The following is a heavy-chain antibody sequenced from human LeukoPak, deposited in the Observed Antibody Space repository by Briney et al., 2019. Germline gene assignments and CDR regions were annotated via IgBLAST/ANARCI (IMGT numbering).Heavy chain of an antibody. CDR1: GFTFSNYG. D-gene: IGHD3-22*01. V-gene: IGHV3-15*01. CDR2: IKSKTDGGTT. Sequence: GGSLRLSCAASGFTFSNYGMHCVRQAPGKGLEWVGLIKSKTDGGTTDYAAPVKGRFTISRDDSKNTLYLQMNSLKTEDTAVYYCTSRRITMIVVDYWGQGTLVTVSS. CDR3: TSRRITMIVVDY. J-gene: IGHJ4*02.